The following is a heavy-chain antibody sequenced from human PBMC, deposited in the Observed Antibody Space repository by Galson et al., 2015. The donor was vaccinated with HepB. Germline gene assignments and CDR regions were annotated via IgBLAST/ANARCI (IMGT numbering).Heavy chain of an antibody. CDR1: GFTFNNFA. D-gene: IGHD6-6*01. Sequence: SLRLSCAASGFTFNNFAMSWVRQAPGQGLEWVSAISDGGTSTYYADSVKGRFTISRDKSTNTLLLQMNSLRAEDTAVYYCAKEGSSSDGFYFDYWGQGTLVTVSS. CDR3: AKEGSSSDGFYFDY. CDR2: ISDGGTST. V-gene: IGHV3-23*01. J-gene: IGHJ4*02.